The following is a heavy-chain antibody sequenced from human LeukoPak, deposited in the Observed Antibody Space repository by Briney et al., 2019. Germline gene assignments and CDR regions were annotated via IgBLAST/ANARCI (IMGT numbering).Heavy chain of an antibody. V-gene: IGHV3-33*08. CDR1: GFTFSSYG. J-gene: IGHJ2*01. CDR3: ARELISTTWRGNRSYFYL. Sequence: PGGSLRLSCAASGFTFSSYGMHWVRQAPGKGLEWVAVIWYDGSNKYYADSVKGRFTISRDNSKNTLYLQMNSLRAEDTAVYYCARELISTTWRGNRSYFYLWGRGTLVTVSS. D-gene: IGHD1-1*01. CDR2: IWYDGSNK.